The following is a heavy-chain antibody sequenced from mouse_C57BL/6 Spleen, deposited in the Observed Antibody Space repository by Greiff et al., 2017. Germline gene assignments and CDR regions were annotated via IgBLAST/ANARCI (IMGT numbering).Heavy chain of an antibody. V-gene: IGHV1-80*01. Sequence: QVQLQQSGAELVKPGASVKISCKASGYAFSSYWMNWVKQRPGKGLEWIGQIYPGYGDTNYNGKFKGKATLTADKSSSAAYMQLSSLTSEDSAVYCCARAYYSNYAMDYWGQGTSVTVSS. CDR3: ARAYYSNYAMDY. CDR2: IYPGYGDT. CDR1: GYAFSSYW. J-gene: IGHJ4*01. D-gene: IGHD2-5*01.